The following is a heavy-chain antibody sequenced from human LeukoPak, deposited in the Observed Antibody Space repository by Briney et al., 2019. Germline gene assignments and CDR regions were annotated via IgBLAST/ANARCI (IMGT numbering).Heavy chain of an antibody. CDR2: IKQDGSEK. CDR3: PRGFELITFVGAIGKLNWFDS. CDR1: GFTFSSYW. J-gene: IGHJ5*01. D-gene: IGHD3-16*02. V-gene: IGHV3-7*05. Sequence: GGSLRLSCAASGFTFSSYWMNWVRQAPGKGLEWVANIKQDGSEKYYVDSVKGRFTISRDNAKNSLYLQMYSLRAEDTAVYYCPRGFELITFVGAIGKLNWFDSWGQGTLVTVSS.